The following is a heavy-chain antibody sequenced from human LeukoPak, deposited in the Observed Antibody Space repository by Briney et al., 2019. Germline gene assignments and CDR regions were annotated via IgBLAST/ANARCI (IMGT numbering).Heavy chain of an antibody. D-gene: IGHD3-22*01. CDR2: IYISGNT. J-gene: IGHJ6*02. CDR1: GGSISSRSYY. V-gene: IGHV4-61*09. Sequence: PSQTLSLTCTVSGGSISSRSYYWSWIRQPAGKGLEWIGHIYISGNTNYNPSLKSRVTISVDTSKNQFSLKLSSVTAADTAVYYCARDRTNYYDSSGYYGGMDVWGQGTTVTVSS. CDR3: ARDRTNYYDSSGYYGGMDV.